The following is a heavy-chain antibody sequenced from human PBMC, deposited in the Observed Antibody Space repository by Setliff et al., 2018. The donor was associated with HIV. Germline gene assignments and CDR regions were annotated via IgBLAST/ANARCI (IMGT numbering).Heavy chain of an antibody. V-gene: IGHV4-4*09. Sequence: PSETLSLTCFVSGVSISDHYWGWIRQPPGKGLEWIGYIYSSGTTQYNPSVESRVTMSLDTSRDQFSLNVSSVTAADTAVYYCARGWGHDGFDFWGQGTMVTVSS. D-gene: IGHD6-19*01. CDR3: ARGWGHDGFDF. J-gene: IGHJ3*01. CDR1: GVSISDHY. CDR2: IYSSGTT.